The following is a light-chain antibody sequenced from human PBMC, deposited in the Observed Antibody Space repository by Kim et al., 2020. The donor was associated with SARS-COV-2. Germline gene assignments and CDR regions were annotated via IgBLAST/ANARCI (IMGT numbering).Light chain of an antibody. V-gene: IGLV1-40*01. Sequence: QSVLTQPPSVSGAPGQRVTISCTGSSSNIGAGYDVHWYQQLPGTAPKLLIYGNSNRPSGVPDRFSGSKSGTSPSLAITGLQAEDEADYYCQSYDSSLSGCYVFGTGTKVTVL. CDR3: QSYDSSLSGCYV. CDR1: SSNIGAGYD. CDR2: GNS. J-gene: IGLJ1*01.